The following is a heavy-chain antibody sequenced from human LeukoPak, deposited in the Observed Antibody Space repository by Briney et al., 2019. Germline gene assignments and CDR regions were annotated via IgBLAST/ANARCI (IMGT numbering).Heavy chain of an antibody. J-gene: IGHJ4*02. V-gene: IGHV1-18*01. CDR1: GYTLTRYG. CDR2: ISAYNGNT. D-gene: IGHD7-27*01. Sequence: GASVKVSCKASGYTLTRYGLTWVRQAPGQGLEWMGWISAYNGNTNYAQKLQDRVSMTTDSSTNTAYMELRSLRSDDTAVYYCARDYRTGFDYWGQGTLVTVSS. CDR3: ARDYRTGFDY.